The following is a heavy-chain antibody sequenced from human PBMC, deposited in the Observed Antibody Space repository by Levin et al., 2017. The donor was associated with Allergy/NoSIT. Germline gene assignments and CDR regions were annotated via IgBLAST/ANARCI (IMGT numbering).Heavy chain of an antibody. Sequence: PGGSLRLSCAASGFTFSSYSMNWVRQAPGRGLEWVSLISTGSNYIYYADSVKGRFTISRDNAKNSLYLQMHSLRAEDTAVYYCATLGVATVVTPRVDYWGQGTLVTVSS. CDR1: GFTFSSYS. CDR3: ATLGVATVVTPRVDY. CDR2: ISTGSNYI. V-gene: IGHV3-21*01. D-gene: IGHD4-23*01. J-gene: IGHJ4*02.